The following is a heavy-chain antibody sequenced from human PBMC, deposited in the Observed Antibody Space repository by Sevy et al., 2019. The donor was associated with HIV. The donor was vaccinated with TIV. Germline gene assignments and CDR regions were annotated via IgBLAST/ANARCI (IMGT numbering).Heavy chain of an antibody. J-gene: IGHJ4*02. CDR2: IYYNGHI. V-gene: IGHV4-59*08. CDR1: GGSITSLY. Sequence: SETLSLTCTVSGGSITSLYWNWIRQPPGKGLEWIANIYYNGHINYNPSLKSRVTLSLDTSKNQFTLRLSSVTAADTAMYYCAGENAWGRGYSWGQGTLVTVSS. CDR3: AGENAWGRGYS. D-gene: IGHD1-26*01.